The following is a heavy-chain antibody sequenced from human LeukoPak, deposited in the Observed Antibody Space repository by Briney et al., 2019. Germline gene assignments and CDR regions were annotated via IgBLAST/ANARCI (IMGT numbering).Heavy chain of an antibody. J-gene: IGHJ4*02. D-gene: IGHD2-21*02. CDR1: GGSFSGYY. Sequence: PSETLSLTCAVYGGSFSGYYWSWIRQPPGKGLEWIGEINHSGSTNYNPSLKSRVTISVDTSKNQFSLKRSSVTAADTAVYYCARGTATFDYWGQGTLVTVSS. CDR2: INHSGST. CDR3: ARGTATFDY. V-gene: IGHV4-34*01.